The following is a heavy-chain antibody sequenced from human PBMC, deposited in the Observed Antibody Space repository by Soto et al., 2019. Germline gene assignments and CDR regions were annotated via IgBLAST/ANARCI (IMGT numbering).Heavy chain of an antibody. CDR2: ISSSGSTI. J-gene: IGHJ4*02. D-gene: IGHD6-19*01. CDR1: GFTFSDYY. V-gene: IGHV3-11*01. CDR3: ARDLAPGIAVAGPFDY. Sequence: QVQLVESWGGLVKTGGSLRLSCAAYGFTFSDYYMSWIRQAPGKGLEWVSYISSSGSTIYYADSVKGRFTISRDNAKNSLYLQMNSLRAEDTAVYYCARDLAPGIAVAGPFDYWGQGTLVTVSS.